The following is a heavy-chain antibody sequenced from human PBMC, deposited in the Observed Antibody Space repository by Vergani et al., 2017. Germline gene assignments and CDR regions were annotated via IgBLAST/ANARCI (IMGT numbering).Heavy chain of an antibody. Sequence: QVQLVQSGAEVKKPGASVKVSCKASGYTFTGYYMHWVRQAPGQGLEWMGIINPSGGSTSYAQKFQGRVTMTRDTSTSTVYMELSSLRSEDTAVYYCARDYKGGYSYGSFDYWGQGTLVTVSS. V-gene: IGHV1-46*01. D-gene: IGHD5-18*01. CDR3: ARDYKGGYSYGSFDY. CDR2: INPSGGST. J-gene: IGHJ4*02. CDR1: GYTFTGYY.